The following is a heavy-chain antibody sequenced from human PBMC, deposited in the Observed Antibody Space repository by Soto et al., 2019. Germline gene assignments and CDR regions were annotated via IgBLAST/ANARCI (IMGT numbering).Heavy chain of an antibody. Sequence: EVQLVESGGGLVQPGGSLRLSCAASGFTFSIYWMHWVRQAPGKGLVWVSFINSDGSSTSYADSVKGRFTISRDNAKNTLYLQMNNLRAGDTGVYYCARGAIGYFDSRRDFEYWGQGTLVTVSS. CDR2: INSDGSST. CDR1: GFTFSIYW. D-gene: IGHD3-22*01. CDR3: ARGAIGYFDSRRDFEY. J-gene: IGHJ4*02. V-gene: IGHV3-74*01.